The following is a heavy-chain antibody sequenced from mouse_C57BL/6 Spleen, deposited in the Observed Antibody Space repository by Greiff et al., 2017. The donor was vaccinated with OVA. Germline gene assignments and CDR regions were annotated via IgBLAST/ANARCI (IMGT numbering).Heavy chain of an antibody. D-gene: IGHD2-4*01. CDR1: GFTFSDYY. J-gene: IGHJ3*01. CDR2: INYDGSST. V-gene: IGHV5-16*01. CDR3: ARGNYDYGGFAY. Sequence: EVMLVESEGGLVQPGSSMKLSCTASGFTFSDYYMAWVRQVPEKGLEWVANINYDGSSTYYLDSLKSRFIISRDNAKNILYLQMSSLKSEDTATYYCARGNYDYGGFAYWGQGTLVTVSA.